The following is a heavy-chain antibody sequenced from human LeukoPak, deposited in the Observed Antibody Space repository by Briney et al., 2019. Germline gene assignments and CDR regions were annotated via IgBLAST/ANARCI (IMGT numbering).Heavy chain of an antibody. CDR2: INTNTGNP. V-gene: IGHV7-4-1*02. CDR3: ACSSSGWYNWFDP. J-gene: IGHJ5*02. D-gene: IGHD6-19*01. Sequence: ASVKVSCKASGYTFTSCAMNWVRQAPGQGLEWMGWINTNTGNPTYAQGFTGRFVFSLDTSVSTAYLQISSLKAEDTAVYYCACSSSGWYNWFDPWGQGTLVTVSS. CDR1: GYTFTSCA.